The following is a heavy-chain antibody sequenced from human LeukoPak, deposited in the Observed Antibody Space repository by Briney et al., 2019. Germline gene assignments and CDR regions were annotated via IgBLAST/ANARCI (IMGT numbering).Heavy chain of an antibody. V-gene: IGHV3-74*01. D-gene: IGHD3-10*01. CDR1: GLSFINYW. J-gene: IGHJ4*02. Sequence: GGSLRLSVAAFGLSFINYWMHWVRQAPGKGLVWVSRIKSDGSSISYADSVKGQFTISRDNAKNTLYLQMNSLRAEDTAVYYCGRGASDTYYGGNFCPIVYGGQGTLVTVSS. CDR3: GRGASDTYYGGNFCPIVY. CDR2: IKSDGSSI.